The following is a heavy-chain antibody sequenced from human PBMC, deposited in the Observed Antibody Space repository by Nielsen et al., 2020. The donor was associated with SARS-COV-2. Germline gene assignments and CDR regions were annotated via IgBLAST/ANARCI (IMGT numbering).Heavy chain of an antibody. CDR2: INPSGGST. V-gene: IGHV1-46*01. Sequence: ASVKVSCKASGYTFTSYYMHWVRQAPGQGLEWMGIINPSGGSTSYAQKFQGRVTITADESTSTAYMELSSLRSEDTAVYYCSYGGYCSSTSCYGDYYGMDVWGQGTTVTVSS. CDR1: GYTFTSYY. D-gene: IGHD2-2*01. CDR3: SYGGYCSSTSCYGDYYGMDV. J-gene: IGHJ6*02.